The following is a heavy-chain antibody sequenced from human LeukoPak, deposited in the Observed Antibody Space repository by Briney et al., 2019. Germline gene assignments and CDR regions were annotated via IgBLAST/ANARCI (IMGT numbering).Heavy chain of an antibody. CDR1: GYTFTSHG. V-gene: IGHV1-18*01. D-gene: IGHD5-18*01. CDR2: ISAYNGNT. CDR3: ARSRAAMAINLDY. J-gene: IGHJ4*02. Sequence: EASVTVSCTASGYTFTSHGISWVRQAPGQGLEWMGWISAYNGNTNYAQKLQGRVTMTTDTSTSTAYMELRSLRSDDTAVYYCARSRAAMAINLDYWGQGTLVTVSS.